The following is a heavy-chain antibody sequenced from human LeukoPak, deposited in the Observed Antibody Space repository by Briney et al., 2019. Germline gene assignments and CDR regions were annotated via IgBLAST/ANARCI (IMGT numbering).Heavy chain of an antibody. V-gene: IGHV4-34*01. D-gene: IGHD2-15*01. CDR3: ARGNRIRRYYYYMDV. J-gene: IGHJ6*03. Sequence: SETLSLTCAVYGGSFSGYYWSWIRQPPGKGLEWIGSIYYSGSTYYNPSLKSRVTISVDTSKNQFSLKLSSVTAADTAVYYCARGNRIRRYYYYMDVWGKGTTVTVSS. CDR2: IYYSGST. CDR1: GGSFSGYY.